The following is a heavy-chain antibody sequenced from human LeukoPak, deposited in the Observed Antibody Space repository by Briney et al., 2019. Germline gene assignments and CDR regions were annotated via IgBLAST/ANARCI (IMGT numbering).Heavy chain of an antibody. J-gene: IGHJ4*02. CDR3: ARGLGYSYGYGIDY. CDR2: IWYDGSNK. V-gene: IGHV3-33*01. CDR1: GFIFSSYA. D-gene: IGHD5-18*01. Sequence: GGSLRLSCAASGFIFSSYAMHWVRQAPGKGPEWVAIIWYDGSNKYYAESVEGRFTISRDNSKNTLYLQMNSLRAEDTAVYSCARGLGYSYGYGIDYWGQGTLVIASS.